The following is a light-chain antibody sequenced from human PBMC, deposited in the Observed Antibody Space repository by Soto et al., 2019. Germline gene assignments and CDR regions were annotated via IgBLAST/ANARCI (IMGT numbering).Light chain of an antibody. J-gene: IGKJ1*01. V-gene: IGKV1-5*01. CDR1: QNINRW. CDR3: QRYDTFSPWT. CDR2: DAS. Sequence: DIQMTQSPSTLSASVGDRVTITCRASQNINRWLAWYQQKPGKAPKLLIYDASSLESGVPSRFSGSGSETEFTLTICSLQPDDFATYYCQRYDTFSPWTFGQGTKVEIK.